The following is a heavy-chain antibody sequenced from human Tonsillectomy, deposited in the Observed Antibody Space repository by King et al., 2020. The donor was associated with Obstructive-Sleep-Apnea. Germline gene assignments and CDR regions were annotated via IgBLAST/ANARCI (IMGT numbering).Heavy chain of an antibody. D-gene: IGHD1-26*01. CDR3: ARDREEKGFDI. J-gene: IGHJ3*02. Sequence: VQLVESGGGLVKPGGSLRLSCAASGFTFSDYYMSWIRQAPGKGLEGVSYISRSSSYTKYADSVKGRFSISRDNAKNSLYLQMNSLRAEDTAVYYCARDREEKGFDIWGQGTMVTVSA. V-gene: IGHV3-11*06. CDR1: GFTFSDYY. CDR2: ISRSSSYT.